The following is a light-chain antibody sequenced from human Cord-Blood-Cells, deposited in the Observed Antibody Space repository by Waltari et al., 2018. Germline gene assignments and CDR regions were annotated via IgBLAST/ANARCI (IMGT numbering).Light chain of an antibody. J-gene: IGKJ1*01. CDR1: QSVSSN. Sequence: EIVMTQSPATLSVSPGERATLSCRASQSVSSNLAWYQQKPGQAPRLLIYGASTRATGIPARFSGSGSGTDFTLTISRLEPEDFAVYYCQQYGSPWTFGQGTKVEIK. CDR3: QQYGSPWT. CDR2: GAS. V-gene: IGKV3-15*01.